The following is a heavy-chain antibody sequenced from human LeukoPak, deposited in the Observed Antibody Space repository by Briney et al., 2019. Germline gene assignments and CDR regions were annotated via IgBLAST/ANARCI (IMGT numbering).Heavy chain of an antibody. V-gene: IGHV1-69*13. J-gene: IGHJ5*02. Sequence: ASVKVSCKASGGTFSSYAISWVRQAPGQGLEWMGGIIPIFGTANYAQKFQGRVTITADESTSTAYMELSSLRSEDTAVYYCASGRDHYDSWSHSGFDPWGQGTLVTVSS. CDR2: IIPIFGTA. CDR3: ASGRDHYDSWSHSGFDP. CDR1: GGTFSSYA. D-gene: IGHD3-3*01.